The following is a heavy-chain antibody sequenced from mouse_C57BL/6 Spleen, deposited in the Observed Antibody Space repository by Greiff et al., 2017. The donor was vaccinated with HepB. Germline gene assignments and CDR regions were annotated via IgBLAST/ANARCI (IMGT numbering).Heavy chain of an antibody. CDR2: INPKNGGT. Sequence: VQLQQSGPELVKPGASVKISCKASGYTFTDYYMNWVKQSHGKSLEWIGDINPKNGGTSYNQKFKGKATLTVDKSSSTAYMELRSLTSEDSAVYYCARGYDDGYYYFDYWGKGTTLTVSS. CDR3: ARGYDDGYYYFDY. D-gene: IGHD2-3*01. J-gene: IGHJ2*01. V-gene: IGHV1-26*01. CDR1: GYTFTDYY.